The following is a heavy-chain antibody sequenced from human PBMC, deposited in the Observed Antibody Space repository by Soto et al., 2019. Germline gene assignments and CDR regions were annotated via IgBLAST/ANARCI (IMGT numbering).Heavy chain of an antibody. D-gene: IGHD3-10*01. CDR1: GFTFSSYA. V-gene: IGHV3-23*01. CDR2: ISGSGGST. CDR3: AKEWHPPHSGSGSYPRNIDY. J-gene: IGHJ4*02. Sequence: GGSLRLSCAASGFTFSSYAMSWVRQAPGKGLEWVSAISGSGGSTYYADSVKGRFTISRDNSKNTLYLQMNSLRAEDTAVYYCAKEWHPPHSGSGSYPRNIDYWGQGTLVTVSS.